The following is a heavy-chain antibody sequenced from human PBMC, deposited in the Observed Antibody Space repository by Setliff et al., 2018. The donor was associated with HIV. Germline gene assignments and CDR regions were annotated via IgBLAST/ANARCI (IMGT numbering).Heavy chain of an antibody. CDR2: IWFDGSKK. D-gene: IGHD3-3*01. CDR3: ARGRVLEWLLNH. J-gene: IGHJ4*02. Sequence: GGSLRLSCAASGFTFSSYAMHWVRQAPGKGLEWVAVIWFDGSKKYYTDSVKGRFTISRDGAKNMIFLQMNSLRVDDTAVYYCARGRVLEWLLNHWGQGTRVTVSS. V-gene: IGHV3-33*01. CDR1: GFTFSSYA.